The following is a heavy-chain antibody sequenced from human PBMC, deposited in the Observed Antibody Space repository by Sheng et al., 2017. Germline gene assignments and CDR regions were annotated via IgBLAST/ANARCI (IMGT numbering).Heavy chain of an antibody. CDR3: ATESPIEGGLAY. CDR1: GGTFSTHA. D-gene: IGHD3-16*01. V-gene: IGHV1-69*13. CDR2: IIPLFDAT. J-gene: IGHJ4*02. Sequence: QVQLVQSGAEMKKPGSSVKVSCKASGGTFSTHAVSWVRQAPGQGLEWMGVIIPLFDATDYAQKFQGRVTITVDKSTGTGYMDLKSLRSEDTAIYYCATESPIEGGLAYWGQGTPVTVSS.